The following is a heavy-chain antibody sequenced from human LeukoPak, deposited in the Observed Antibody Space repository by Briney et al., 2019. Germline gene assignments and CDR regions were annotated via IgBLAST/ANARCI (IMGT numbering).Heavy chain of an antibody. V-gene: IGHV3-23*01. CDR3: AKDPPYYYDSSGYGGGAFDI. CDR2: ISGSTGNT. J-gene: IGHJ3*02. D-gene: IGHD3-22*01. Sequence: PGGSLRLSCAASGFTFSSYAMSWVRQAPGKGLEWVSAISGSTGNTYYADSVKGRFTISRDNSKNTVYPQMNSLRAEDTAVYYCAKDPPYYYDSSGYGGGAFDIWGQGTMVTVSS. CDR1: GFTFSSYA.